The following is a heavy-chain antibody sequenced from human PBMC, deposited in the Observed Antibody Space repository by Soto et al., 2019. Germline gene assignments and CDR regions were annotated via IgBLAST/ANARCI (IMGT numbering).Heavy chain of an antibody. V-gene: IGHV3-30-3*01. CDR2: ISYDGSNK. J-gene: IGHJ6*02. CDR1: GFTFSSYA. Sequence: GGSLRLSCAASGFTFSSYAMHWVRQAPGKGLEWVAVISYDGSNKYYADSVKGRFTISRDNSKNTLYLQMNSLRAEDTAVYYCARDLSSSGYYYYYGMDVWGQGTTVTVSS. CDR3: ARDLSSSGYYYYYGMDV. D-gene: IGHD6-6*01.